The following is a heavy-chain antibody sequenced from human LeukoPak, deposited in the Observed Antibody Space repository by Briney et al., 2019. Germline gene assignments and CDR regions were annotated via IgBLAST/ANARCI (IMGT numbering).Heavy chain of an antibody. CDR2: INPSGGST. V-gene: IGHV1-46*01. Sequence: ASVKVSCKASGYTFTSYYMHWVRQPPGQGLEWMGIINPSGGSTSYAQKFKGRVNMTRDTSTSTVYMELSGVRSEDTAVYYCARGWTVDYYYYGMDVWGQGTTVTVSS. D-gene: IGHD4-23*01. J-gene: IGHJ6*02. CDR1: GYTFTSYY. CDR3: ARGWTVDYYYYGMDV.